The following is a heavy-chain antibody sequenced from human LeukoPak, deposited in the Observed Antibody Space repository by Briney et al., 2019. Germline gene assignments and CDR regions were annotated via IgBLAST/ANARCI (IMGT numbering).Heavy chain of an antibody. CDR3: ARDKSYSSGSYYFDY. J-gene: IGHJ4*02. V-gene: IGHV3-30-3*01. Sequence: GGSLRLSCAASGFTFSSYAMHWVRQAPGKGLEWVAVISYDGSNKYYADSVKSRFTISRDNSKNTLYLQMNSLRAEDTAVYYCARDKSYSSGSYYFDYWGQGTLVTVSS. D-gene: IGHD6-19*01. CDR1: GFTFSSYA. CDR2: ISYDGSNK.